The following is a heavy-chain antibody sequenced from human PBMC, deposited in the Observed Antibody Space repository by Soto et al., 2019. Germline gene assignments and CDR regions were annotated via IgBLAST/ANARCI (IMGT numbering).Heavy chain of an antibody. D-gene: IGHD6-13*01. Sequence: EVQLLESGGGLVQPGGSLRLSCAASGFAFGSYAMSWVRQAPGKGLEWVSAISTGGYNTYYADTVKGRFTISRDNSKDPLYLQMDSLRVEDTAVYYCAKGSADGIPYYFDYWGQGSLVTVSS. CDR3: AKGSADGIPYYFDY. CDR2: ISTGGYNT. V-gene: IGHV3-23*01. J-gene: IGHJ4*02. CDR1: GFAFGSYA.